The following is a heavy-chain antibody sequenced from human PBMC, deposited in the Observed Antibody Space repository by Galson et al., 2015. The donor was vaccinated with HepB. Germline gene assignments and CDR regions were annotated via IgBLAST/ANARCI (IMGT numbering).Heavy chain of an antibody. Sequence: SLRLSCAASGFTFSSYAMSWVRQAPGKGLEWVSAISGSGGSTYYADSVKGRFTISRDNSKNTLYLQMNSLRAEDTAVYYCAKPNDFWSGHFDYWGQGTLVTVSS. CDR1: GFTFSSYA. V-gene: IGHV3-23*01. CDR3: AKPNDFWSGHFDY. CDR2: ISGSGGST. D-gene: IGHD3-3*01. J-gene: IGHJ4*02.